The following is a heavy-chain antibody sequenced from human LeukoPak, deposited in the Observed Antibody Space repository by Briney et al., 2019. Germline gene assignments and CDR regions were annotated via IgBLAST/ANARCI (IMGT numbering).Heavy chain of an antibody. CDR3: AKDDRRYCSGGSCYNFDY. V-gene: IGHV3-30*18. D-gene: IGHD2-15*01. CDR1: GFTFSSYG. Sequence: PGGSLRLSCAASGFTFSSYGMHWVRQAPGKGLEWVAVISYDGSNKYYADSVKGRFTISRDNSKNTLYLQMNSLRAEDTAVYYCAKDDRRYCSGGSCYNFDYWGQGTLVTVSS. CDR2: ISYDGSNK. J-gene: IGHJ4*02.